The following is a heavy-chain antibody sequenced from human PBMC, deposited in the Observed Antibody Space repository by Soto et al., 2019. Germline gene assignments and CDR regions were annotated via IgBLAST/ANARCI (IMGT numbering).Heavy chain of an antibody. CDR3: ARSHYYYGSGSPFSYYYYYGMDV. CDR2: IYYSGST. CDR1: GGSISSSSYY. D-gene: IGHD3-10*01. V-gene: IGHV4-39*01. Sequence: SETLSLTCTVSGGSISSSSYYWGWIRQPPGKGLEWIGSIYYSGSTYYNPSLKSRVTISVDTSKNQFPLKLSSVTAADTAAYYCARSHYYYGSGSPFSYYYYYGMDVWGQGTTVTVSS. J-gene: IGHJ6*02.